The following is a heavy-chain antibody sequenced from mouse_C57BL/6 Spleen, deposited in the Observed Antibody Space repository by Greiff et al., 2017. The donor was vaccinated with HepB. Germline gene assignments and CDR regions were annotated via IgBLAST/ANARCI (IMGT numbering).Heavy chain of an antibody. V-gene: IGHV1-80*01. J-gene: IGHJ4*01. Sequence: QVQLKQSGAELVKPGASVKISCKASGYAFSSYWMNWVKQSPGKGLEWIGQIYPGDGDTNYNGKFKGKATLTADKSSSTAYMQLSSLTSEDSAVYFCARKGTGIYYAMDYWGQGTSVTVSS. CDR3: ARKGTGIYYAMDY. CDR2: IYPGDGDT. D-gene: IGHD4-1*01. CDR1: GYAFSSYW.